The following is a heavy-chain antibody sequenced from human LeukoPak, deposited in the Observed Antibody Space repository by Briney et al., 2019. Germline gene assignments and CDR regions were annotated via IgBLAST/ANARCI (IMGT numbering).Heavy chain of an antibody. CDR2: IYYSGST. Sequence: SETLSLTCTVSGGSISSHYWSWIRQPPGKGLEWIGYIYYSGSTNYNPSLKSRVTISVDTSKNQFSLKLSSVIAADTAVYYCAKGDSSSWSFWGQGTLVTVSS. V-gene: IGHV4-59*11. CDR3: AKGDSSSWSF. CDR1: GGSISSHY. J-gene: IGHJ4*02. D-gene: IGHD6-13*01.